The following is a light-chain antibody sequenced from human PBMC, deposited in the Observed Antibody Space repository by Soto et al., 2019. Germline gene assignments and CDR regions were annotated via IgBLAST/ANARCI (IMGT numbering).Light chain of an antibody. CDR1: QGISSY. J-gene: IGKJ3*01. V-gene: IGKV1-9*01. CDR2: AAS. Sequence: DIPLTQSPSFLSASAGDRVTITCRASQGISSYLAWYQQKPGKAPKLLIYAASTLQSGVPSRFSGSGSGTEFTLTISSLQPEDFATYYCQQLNSYPLTFGPGTKVDIK. CDR3: QQLNSYPLT.